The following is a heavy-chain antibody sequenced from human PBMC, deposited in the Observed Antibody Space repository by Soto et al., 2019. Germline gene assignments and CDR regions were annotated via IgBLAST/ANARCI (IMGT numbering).Heavy chain of an antibody. D-gene: IGHD4-17*01. CDR1: GGYYRSYT. J-gene: IGHJ4*01. CDR2: VIPILGVV. V-gene: IGHV1-69*02. CDR3: AMESVGDYPHLEY. Sequence: QVQVVQSGAEVKKPGSSVKVSCKASGGYYRSYTITWVRQAPGQGLEWMGRVIPILGVVNYAQKFQGKVTFTADKSTSTAYLEIRSLRSADTAMYYCAMESVGDYPHLEYWGQGDLVTVSS.